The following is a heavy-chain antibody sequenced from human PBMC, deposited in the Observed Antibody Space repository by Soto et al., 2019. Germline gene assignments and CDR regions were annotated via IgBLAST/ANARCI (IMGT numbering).Heavy chain of an antibody. V-gene: IGHV3-23*01. D-gene: IGHD2-15*01. CDR2: ISGSGGST. Sequence: GGSLRLSCAASGFTFSSYAMSWVRQAPGKGLEWVSAISGSGGSTYYADSVKGRFTISRDNSKNTLYLQMNSLRAEDTAVYYCAKEYCSGGSCYFIGYFDYWGQGTLVTVSS. J-gene: IGHJ4*02. CDR1: GFTFSSYA. CDR3: AKEYCSGGSCYFIGYFDY.